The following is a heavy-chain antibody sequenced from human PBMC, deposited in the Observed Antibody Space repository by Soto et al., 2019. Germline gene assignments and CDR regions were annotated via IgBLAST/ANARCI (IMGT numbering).Heavy chain of an antibody. J-gene: IGHJ5*02. CDR1: GYALNSGNDY. CDR3: ARLRIATNNYKWFDP. CDR2: IYVTGAV. V-gene: IGHV4-31*03. Sequence: PSATLSLTCSVSGYALNSGNDYWSWLRPVPGKGLEWIGHIYVTGAVDYNPSLRDRITISQDTSERQFSLNLRLVTAADTAVYYCARLRIATNNYKWFDPWGQGNLVTVSS. D-gene: IGHD2-21*01.